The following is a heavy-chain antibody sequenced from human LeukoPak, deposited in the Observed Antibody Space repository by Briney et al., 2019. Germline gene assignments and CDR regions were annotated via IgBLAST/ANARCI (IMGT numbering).Heavy chain of an antibody. J-gene: IGHJ6*03. D-gene: IGHD3-3*01. CDR2: ISGSGGST. CDR3: AKYPYDFWSGYPHYYYYYMDV. V-gene: IGHV3-23*01. Sequence: PGGSLRLSCAASGFTFSSYAMSWVRQAPGKGLEWVSAISGSGGSTYYADSVKGRFTISRDDSKNTLYLQMNSLRAEDTAVYYCAKYPYDFWSGYPHYYYYYMDVWGKGTTVTVSS. CDR1: GFTFSSYA.